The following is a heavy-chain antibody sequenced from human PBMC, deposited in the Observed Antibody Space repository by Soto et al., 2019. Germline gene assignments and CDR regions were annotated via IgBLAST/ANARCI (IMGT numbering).Heavy chain of an antibody. Sequence: QVQLQESGPGLVKPSETLSLTCTVSGGSISSYYWSWIRQPPGKGLEWIGYIYYSGSTNYNPSLKSRVTISVDTSKNQFSLKLSSVTAADTAVYYCARVGVDCSGGSCYPGWFDPWGQGTLVTVSS. J-gene: IGHJ5*02. V-gene: IGHV4-59*01. D-gene: IGHD2-15*01. CDR1: GGSISSYY. CDR2: IYYSGST. CDR3: ARVGVDCSGGSCYPGWFDP.